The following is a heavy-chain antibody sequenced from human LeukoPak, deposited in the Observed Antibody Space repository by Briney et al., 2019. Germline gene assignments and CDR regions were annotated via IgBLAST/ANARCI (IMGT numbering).Heavy chain of an antibody. J-gene: IGHJ4*02. D-gene: IGHD2-15*01. CDR2: INYSGST. CDR3: SAGSCYWRTFDL. V-gene: IGHV4-59*08. Sequence: PSETLSLTCTISGGSISGYYWSWIRQPPGKGLEWIGYINYSGSTDNNPSLKSRVTIVVNTSKNQLYLNLTSVTAADTAVYYCSAGSCYWRTFDLWGQGTMVTVSS. CDR1: GGSISGYY.